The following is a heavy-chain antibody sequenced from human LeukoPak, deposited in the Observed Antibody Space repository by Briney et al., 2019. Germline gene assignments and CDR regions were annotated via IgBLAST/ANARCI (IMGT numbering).Heavy chain of an antibody. V-gene: IGHV4-59*01. J-gene: IGHJ4*02. CDR1: GGSISSYY. CDR3: ARDFPYYYDSSGY. D-gene: IGHD3-22*01. Sequence: SETLSLTCTVSGGSISSYYWSWIRQTPGKGLEWIGYIYYSGSTNYNRSLKSRVTISVDTSKNQFSLKLSSVTAADTAVYYCARDFPYYYDSSGYWGQGTLVTVSS. CDR2: IYYSGST.